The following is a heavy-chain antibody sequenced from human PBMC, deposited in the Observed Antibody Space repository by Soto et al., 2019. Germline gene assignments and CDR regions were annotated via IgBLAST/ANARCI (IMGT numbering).Heavy chain of an antibody. D-gene: IGHD3-22*01. V-gene: IGHV1-2*07. J-gene: IGHJ4*02. CDR1: GYTFSDYY. CDR2: INTLSGGT. CDR3: ARAHPYYYHSSGYDNAHFDF. Sequence: QVQLVQSGAEVKKPGASVKVSCKASGYTFSDYYIHWVRQAPGRGLEWMGWINTLSGGTNSAHKFQGRVTMTRDTSNTTSSMELTSLTSDDTAMYYCARAHPYYYHSSGYDNAHFDFWGQGTLVTVSS.